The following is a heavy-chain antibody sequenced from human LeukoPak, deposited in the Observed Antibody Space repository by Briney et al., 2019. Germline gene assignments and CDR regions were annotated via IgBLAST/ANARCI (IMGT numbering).Heavy chain of an antibody. V-gene: IGHV3-53*01. CDR1: GFTVSSNY. CDR2: IYSGGST. J-gene: IGHJ6*02. Sequence: GGSLRLSCAASGFTVSSNYMSWVRQAPGKGLEWVSVIYSGGSTYYADSVKGRFTISRDNSKNTLCLQMNSLRAEDTAVYYCARDKGDSSGYYDHYYYYGMDVWGQGTTVTVSS. CDR3: ARDKGDSSGYYDHYYYYGMDV. D-gene: IGHD3-22*01.